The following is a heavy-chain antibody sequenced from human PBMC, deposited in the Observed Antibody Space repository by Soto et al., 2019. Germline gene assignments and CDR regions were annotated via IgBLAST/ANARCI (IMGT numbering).Heavy chain of an antibody. CDR1: GGSISSGDYY. V-gene: IGHV4-30-4*01. J-gene: IGHJ5*02. Sequence: SETLSLTCTFSGGSISSGDYYWSWIRQPPGKGLEWIGYIYYSGSTYYNPSLKSRVTISVDTSKNQFSLKLSSVTAADTAVYYCAREGEYYGSGLPQFDPWGQGTLVTVSS. D-gene: IGHD3-10*01. CDR3: AREGEYYGSGLPQFDP. CDR2: IYYSGST.